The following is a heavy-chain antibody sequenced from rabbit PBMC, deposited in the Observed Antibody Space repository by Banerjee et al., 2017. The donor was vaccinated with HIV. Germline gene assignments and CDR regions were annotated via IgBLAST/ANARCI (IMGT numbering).Heavy chain of an antibody. V-gene: IGHV1S40*01. CDR3: ARDKGPWSYIWIGYTDSRGLDL. CDR1: GFSFNSGYD. CDR2: VYAGSSGST. J-gene: IGHJ3*01. D-gene: IGHD5-1*01. Sequence: QSLEESGGGLVKPGASLTLTCKASGFSFNSGYDMCWVRQAPGKGLEWIACVYAGSSGSTYSATWAKGRFTISKTSSTTVTLQMTSLTAADTATYFCARDKGPWSYIWIGYTDSRGLDLWGQGTLVTVS.